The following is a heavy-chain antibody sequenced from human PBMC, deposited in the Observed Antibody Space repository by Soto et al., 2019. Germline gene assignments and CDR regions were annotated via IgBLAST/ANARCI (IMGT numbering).Heavy chain of an antibody. CDR1: GFTFSSYW. CDR2: INSDGSST. Sequence: GGSLRLSCAASGFTFSSYWMHWVRQAPGKGLVWVSRINSDGSSTSYADSVKGRFTISRDNAKNTLYLQMNSLRAEDTAVYYCARVGLGADAYGMDVWGQGTTVTVSS. D-gene: IGHD3-16*01. V-gene: IGHV3-74*01. CDR3: ARVGLGADAYGMDV. J-gene: IGHJ6*02.